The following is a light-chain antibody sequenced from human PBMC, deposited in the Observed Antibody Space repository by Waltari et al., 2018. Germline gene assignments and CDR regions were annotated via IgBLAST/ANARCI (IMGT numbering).Light chain of an antibody. J-gene: IGKJ1*01. CDR1: QSISRY. Sequence: IMLTQSPGTLSLSPGERATLSCRASQSISRYLAWYQQKPGQAPRRLICGASTRATGIPDRCSGSGSGTDFSLTISGLEPEDSGVYYCQHHFRLPATFGQGTKVEIK. CDR2: GAS. CDR3: QHHFRLPAT. V-gene: IGKV3-20*01.